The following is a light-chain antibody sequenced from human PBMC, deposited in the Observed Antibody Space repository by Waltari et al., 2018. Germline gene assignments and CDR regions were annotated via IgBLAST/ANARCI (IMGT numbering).Light chain of an antibody. J-gene: IGLJ1*01. CDR2: SNN. CDR3: AAWDDSLNACYV. CDR1: SSNIGSNT. V-gene: IGLV1-44*01. Sequence: QSVLTQPPSASGTPGQRVTISCSGSSSNIGSNTVNWYQQLPGTAPKLLSYSNNQRPSGVPDRFSGSKSGTSASLAISGLQSEDEADYYCAAWDDSLNACYVFGTGTKVTVL.